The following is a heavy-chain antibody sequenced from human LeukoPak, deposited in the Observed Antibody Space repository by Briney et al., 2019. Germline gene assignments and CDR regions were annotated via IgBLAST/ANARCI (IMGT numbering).Heavy chain of an antibody. CDR1: GGSISSSSYY. CDR3: ARGAPRYSSSWHVRKYYFDY. J-gene: IGHJ4*02. D-gene: IGHD6-13*01. CDR2: IYYSGST. Sequence: SETLSLTCTVSGGSISSSSYYWGWIRQPPGKGLEWIGSIYYSGSTYYNPSLKSRVTISVDTSKNQFSLKLSSVTAADTAVYYCARGAPRYSSSWHVRKYYFDYWGQGTLVTVSS. V-gene: IGHV4-39*07.